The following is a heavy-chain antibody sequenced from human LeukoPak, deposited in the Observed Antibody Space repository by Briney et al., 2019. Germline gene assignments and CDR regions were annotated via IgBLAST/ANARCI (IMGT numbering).Heavy chain of an antibody. Sequence: GEPLKISCEGSGYIFTSYWIGWVRQMPGKGLEWMGIIYPGDSDTRYSPSFQGQVTISADKSISTAYLQWSSLKASDTAIYYCARHGDGGTFSYYFDYWGQGTLVTVSS. CDR2: IYPGDSDT. V-gene: IGHV5-51*01. D-gene: IGHD2/OR15-2a*01. CDR1: GYIFTSYW. CDR3: ARHGDGGTFSYYFDY. J-gene: IGHJ4*02.